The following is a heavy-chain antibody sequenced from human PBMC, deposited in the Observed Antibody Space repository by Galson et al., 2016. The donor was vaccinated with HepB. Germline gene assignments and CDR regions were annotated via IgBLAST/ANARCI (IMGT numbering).Heavy chain of an antibody. V-gene: IGHV3-7*03. Sequence: SLRLSCADSGFTFRSYWMTWLRQSPGKGLEWVANINQDGSQIFYVDSVKGRFSISRDNAKNSLYLQMTYLRAEDTAVYYCARGGFTYDYWGQGTLVTVSS. CDR3: ARGGFTYDY. J-gene: IGHJ4*02. CDR2: INQDGSQI. D-gene: IGHD3-10*01. CDR1: GFTFRSYW.